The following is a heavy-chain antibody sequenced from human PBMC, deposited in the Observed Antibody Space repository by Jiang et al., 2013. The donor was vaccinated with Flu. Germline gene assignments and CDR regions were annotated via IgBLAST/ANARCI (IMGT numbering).Heavy chain of an antibody. CDR1: GFTFNYYW. CDR3: GRQYDF. Sequence: VQLVESGGALVQPGGSLRLSCAASGFTFNYYWMHWVRQAPGKGLMWVSRIRGDGRSANYADSVKGRFTISRDNAKNTLYLQMDGLRAEDMAVYYCGRQYDFWGPGTLVTVSS. V-gene: IGHV3-74*01. J-gene: IGHJ4*02. CDR2: IRGDGRSA.